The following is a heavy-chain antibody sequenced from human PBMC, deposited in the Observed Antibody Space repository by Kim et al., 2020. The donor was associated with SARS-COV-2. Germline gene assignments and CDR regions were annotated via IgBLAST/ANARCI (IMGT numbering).Heavy chain of an antibody. V-gene: IGHV3-23*01. CDR1: GFTFSSYA. Sequence: GGSLRLSCAASGFTFSSYAMSWVRQAPGKGLEWVSAISGSGGSTYYADSVKGRFTISRDNSKNTLYLQMNSLRAEDTAAYYCAKAYLDCGGDCYRYWYFDLWGRGTLVTVSS. CDR3: AKAYLDCGGDCYRYWYFDL. CDR2: ISGSGGST. J-gene: IGHJ2*01. D-gene: IGHD2-21*02.